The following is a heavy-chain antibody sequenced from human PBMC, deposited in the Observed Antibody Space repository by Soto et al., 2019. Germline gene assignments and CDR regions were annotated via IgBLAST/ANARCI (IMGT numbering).Heavy chain of an antibody. Sequence: QVQLQESGPGLVQPSQTLSLTCTVSGGSIRDDDNYWSWIRQPPGKGLEWIAYIYYSGSTYYNPSLKSRVTMSVDTSKNQISLKLSSVTAADTAVYYCARVPTWADVYFDYWGQGALVTVSS. CDR1: GGSIRDDDNY. D-gene: IGHD1-26*01. CDR3: ARVPTWADVYFDY. J-gene: IGHJ4*02. CDR2: IYYSGST. V-gene: IGHV4-30-4*01.